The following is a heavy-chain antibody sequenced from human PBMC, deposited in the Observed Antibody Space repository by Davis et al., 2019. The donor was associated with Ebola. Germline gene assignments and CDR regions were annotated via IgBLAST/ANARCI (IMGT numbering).Heavy chain of an antibody. V-gene: IGHV4-34*01. D-gene: IGHD3-3*01. Sequence: MPSETLSLTCAVYGGSFSGYYWSWIRQPPGKGLEWIGEINHSGSTHYNPSLKSRVTISVDTSKNQFSLKLSSVTAADTAVYYCARARFLRYYYYYYGMDVWGQGTTVTVSS. CDR1: GGSFSGYY. CDR3: ARARFLRYYYYYYGMDV. J-gene: IGHJ6*02. CDR2: INHSGST.